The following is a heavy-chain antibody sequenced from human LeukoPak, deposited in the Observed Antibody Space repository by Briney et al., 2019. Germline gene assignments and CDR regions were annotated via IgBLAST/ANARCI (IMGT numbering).Heavy chain of an antibody. D-gene: IGHD2-2*01. V-gene: IGHV4-39*07. CDR3: ARSLPAAMGGWALYFDY. Sequence: SETLSLTCTVSGGSISSSSYYWGWIRQPPGKGLEWIGSIYYSGSTYYNPSLKSRVTISVDTSKNQFSLKLSSVTAADTAVYYCARSLPAAMGGWALYFDYWGQGTLVTVSS. CDR2: IYYSGST. CDR1: GGSISSSSYY. J-gene: IGHJ4*02.